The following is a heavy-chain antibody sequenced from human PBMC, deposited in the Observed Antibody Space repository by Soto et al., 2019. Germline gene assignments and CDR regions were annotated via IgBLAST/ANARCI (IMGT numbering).Heavy chain of an antibody. V-gene: IGHV4-31*02. CDR1: AGSISSGGYY. D-gene: IGHD5-18*01. CDR2: IYYSGNS. Sequence: SETRSLTRPLSAGSISSGGYYWGWLRQHPGKGLEWIGYIYYSGNSYYNPSLGSRVPISMDTSKQPFSLTLSSVTAAARAVVLYANAGARYSWDTSNFAFDFWGQGTPVTVSS. CDR3: ANAGARYSWDTSNFAFDF. J-gene: IGHJ4*02.